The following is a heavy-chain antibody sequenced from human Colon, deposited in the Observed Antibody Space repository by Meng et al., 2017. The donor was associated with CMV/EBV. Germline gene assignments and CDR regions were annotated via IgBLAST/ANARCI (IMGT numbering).Heavy chain of an antibody. CDR2: ISGSGGST. CDR1: GFTFSSHE. Sequence: GGSLRLSCAASGFTFSSHEMNWVRQTPGKGLEWVSAISGSGGSTYYADSVKGRFTISRDNSKNTLYLQMSNLSPEDTAVYYRASWSSSWTDSFDYWGQGTLVTVSS. J-gene: IGHJ4*02. V-gene: IGHV3-48*03. CDR3: ASWSSSWTDSFDY. D-gene: IGHD6-13*01.